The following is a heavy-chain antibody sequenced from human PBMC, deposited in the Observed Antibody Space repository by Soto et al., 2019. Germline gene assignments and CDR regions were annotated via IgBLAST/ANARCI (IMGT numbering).Heavy chain of an antibody. CDR3: ARLWNYDFWSGYYLDY. V-gene: IGHV4-59*01. CDR2: IYYSGST. CDR1: GGSISSYY. D-gene: IGHD3-3*01. Sequence: SETLSLTCTVSGGSISSYYWSWIRQPPGKGLGWIGYIYYSGSTNYNPSLKSRVTISVDTSKNQFSLKLSSVTAADTAVYYCARLWNYDFWSGYYLDYWGQGTLVTVSS. J-gene: IGHJ4*02.